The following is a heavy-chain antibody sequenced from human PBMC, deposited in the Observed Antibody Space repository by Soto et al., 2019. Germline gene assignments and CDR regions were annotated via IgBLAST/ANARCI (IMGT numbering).Heavy chain of an antibody. CDR2: IYWDDSK. CDR3: ADDYGGRSLY. Sequence: QITLKESGPTLVKPTQTLTLTCTFSGFSLTTDRVGVGWIRQPPGEALEWLAVIYWDDSKTYRPSLESRLTITKDTSKIQVALTMTTVASLDSSTYYCADDYGGRSLYWGQGTLVTVSS. D-gene: IGHD1-26*01. CDR1: GFSLTTDRVG. J-gene: IGHJ4*02. V-gene: IGHV2-5*02.